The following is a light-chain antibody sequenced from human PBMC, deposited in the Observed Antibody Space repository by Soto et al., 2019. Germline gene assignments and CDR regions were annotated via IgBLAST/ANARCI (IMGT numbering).Light chain of an antibody. Sequence: DIQITQSRSSVSASVGDRVTITCRSSQDISGWLAWYQQKPGKAPKLLIYAASSLQSGVPSRFSGSGSGTYFTLTITSLQSEDFATYYCLQADTFPITLGQGTRLEIK. V-gene: IGKV1-12*01. CDR1: QDISGW. J-gene: IGKJ5*01. CDR2: AAS. CDR3: LQADTFPIT.